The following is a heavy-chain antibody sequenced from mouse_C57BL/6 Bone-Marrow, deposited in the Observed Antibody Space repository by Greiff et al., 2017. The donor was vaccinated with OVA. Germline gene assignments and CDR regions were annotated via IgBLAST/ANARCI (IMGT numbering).Heavy chain of an antibody. D-gene: IGHD4-1*01. CDR1: GYTLTDYY. J-gene: IGHJ2*01. CDR2: IYPGSGNT. V-gene: IGHV1-84*01. Sequence: QVQLQQSGPELVKPGASVKISCKAPGYTLTDYYINWVKQRPVQGLEWIGWIYPGSGNTKYNEKFKGKATFTVDTSTSTAYMQLSSLTSEDAAVYFCARGDWDYFDYWGQGTTLTVSS. CDR3: ARGDWDYFDY.